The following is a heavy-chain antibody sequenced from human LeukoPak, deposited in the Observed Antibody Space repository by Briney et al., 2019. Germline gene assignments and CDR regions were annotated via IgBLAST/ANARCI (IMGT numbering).Heavy chain of an antibody. J-gene: IGHJ5*02. CDR1: GGTFSSYA. D-gene: IGHD4-11*01. CDR3: ASSDYSNYRGEGWFDP. CDR2: IIPIFGTA. V-gene: IGHV1-69*05. Sequence: ASVKVSCKASGGTFSSYAISWVRQAPGQGLERMGGIIPIFGTANYAQKFQGRVTITTDESTSTAYMELSSLRSEDTAVYYCASSDYSNYRGEGWFDPWGQGTLVTVSS.